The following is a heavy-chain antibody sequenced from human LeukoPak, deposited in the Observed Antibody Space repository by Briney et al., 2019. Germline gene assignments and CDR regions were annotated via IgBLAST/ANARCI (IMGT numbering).Heavy chain of an antibody. CDR3: ARGRVYYYDSSGYYATRPKFDY. Sequence: ASVKVSCKASGGTFSCYAISWVRQAPGQGLEWMGGIIPIYGTANYAQKFQGRVTITANESTSTAYMELSSVTAADTAVYYCARGRVYYYDSSGYYATRPKFDYWGQGTLVTVSS. V-gene: IGHV1-69*13. CDR1: GGTFSCYA. D-gene: IGHD3-22*01. CDR2: IIPIYGTA. J-gene: IGHJ4*02.